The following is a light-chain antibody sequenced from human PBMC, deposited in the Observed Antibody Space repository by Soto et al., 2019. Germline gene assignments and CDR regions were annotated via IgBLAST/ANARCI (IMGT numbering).Light chain of an antibody. CDR1: QSISNY. CDR3: QQSFSSPQIT. CDR2: AAS. Sequence: DIQMTQSPSSLSASVGDRVTITCRASQSISNYLSWYQQKPGRDPKLLIYAASSLQSGVPSRFSGGGSGTDFTLTISSLQPEDFATYYCQQSFSSPQITFGQGTRLEIK. V-gene: IGKV1-39*01. J-gene: IGKJ5*01.